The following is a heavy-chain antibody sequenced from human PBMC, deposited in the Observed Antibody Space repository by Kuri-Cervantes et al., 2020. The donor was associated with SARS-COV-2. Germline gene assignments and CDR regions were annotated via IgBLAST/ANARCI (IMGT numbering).Heavy chain of an antibody. CDR3: ARVSPISYYYDSSGYLDY. CDR2: IKQDGSEK. CDR1: GFTFSSYW. V-gene: IGHV3-7*01. J-gene: IGHJ4*02. Sequence: GGSLRLSCAASGFTFSSYWMSWVRQAPGKGLEWVANIKQDGSEKYYVDSVKGRFTISRDNAKNSLYLQMNSLRAEDTAVYDCARVSPISYYYDSSGYLDYWGQGTLVTVSS. D-gene: IGHD3-22*01.